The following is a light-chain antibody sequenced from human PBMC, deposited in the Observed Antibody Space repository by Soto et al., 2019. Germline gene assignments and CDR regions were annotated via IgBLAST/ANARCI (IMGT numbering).Light chain of an antibody. V-gene: IGKV1-5*03. CDR2: KAS. CDR1: QTISSW. Sequence: DIQLTQSPSTLSGPVGDRPTITWRASQTISSWLAWYQQNTGKAHKLLIYKASTLKSGVPSRFSGSGSGTEVTLTISSLQPDDFATYYCQHYNSYSEAFGQGTKVDI. J-gene: IGKJ1*01. CDR3: QHYNSYSEA.